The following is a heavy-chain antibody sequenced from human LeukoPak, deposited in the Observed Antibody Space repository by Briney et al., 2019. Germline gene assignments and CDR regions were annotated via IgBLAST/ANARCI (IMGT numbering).Heavy chain of an antibody. D-gene: IGHD4-11*01. CDR3: ARDSMTTAGYYYYYYMDV. CDR2: IIPILGIA. V-gene: IGHV1-69*04. J-gene: IGHJ6*03. CDR1: GGTFSSYT. Sequence: SVKVSCKASGGTFSSYTISWLRQAPGQGLEWMGRIIPILGIANYAQKFQGRVTITADKSTSTAYMELSSLRCEDTAVYYCARDSMTTAGYYYYYYMDVWGKGTTVTVSS.